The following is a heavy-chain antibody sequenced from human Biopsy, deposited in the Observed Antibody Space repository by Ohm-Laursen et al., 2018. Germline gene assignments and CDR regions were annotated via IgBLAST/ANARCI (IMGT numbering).Heavy chain of an antibody. CDR1: GFTFGHYA. D-gene: IGHD6-19*01. V-gene: IGHV3-33*01. CDR2: IWYDGTNE. CDR3: ARGLSSGWYGYLDV. Sequence: SLRLSCAASGFTFGHYAMHWVRQAPGKGLEWISLIWYDGTNEDYADSVKGRFTISRDNSKNTLYLQINTLTLEDTALYYCARGLSSGWYGYLDVWGRGTLVTVSS. J-gene: IGHJ2*01.